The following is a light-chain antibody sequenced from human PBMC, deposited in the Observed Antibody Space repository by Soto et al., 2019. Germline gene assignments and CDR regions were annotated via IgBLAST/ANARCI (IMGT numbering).Light chain of an antibody. V-gene: IGKV3D-15*01. J-gene: IGKJ4*01. CDR3: QQCNKWSPLT. CDR1: QSINAN. CDR2: GAS. Sequence: EIVMTQSPDTLSVSPGERATLSCRASQSINANLAWYQQKPGQAPTLLIYGASNRATGIPARFSGSGSGTEFNLTISSLQSEDFAVYYCQQCNKWSPLTFGGGTKVEIK.